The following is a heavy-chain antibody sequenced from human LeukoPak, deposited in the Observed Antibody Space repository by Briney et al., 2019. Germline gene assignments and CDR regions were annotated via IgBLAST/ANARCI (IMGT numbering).Heavy chain of an antibody. Sequence: GGSLRLSCAASGFTFSSYGMHWVRPAPGKGLEGVAVISYDGSNKYYADSVKGRFTISRDNSKNTLYLQMNSLRAEDTAVYYCAKDGGGYNQFDYWGQGTLVTVSS. CDR1: GFTFSSYG. J-gene: IGHJ4*02. D-gene: IGHD5-24*01. V-gene: IGHV3-30*18. CDR3: AKDGGGYNQFDY. CDR2: ISYDGSNK.